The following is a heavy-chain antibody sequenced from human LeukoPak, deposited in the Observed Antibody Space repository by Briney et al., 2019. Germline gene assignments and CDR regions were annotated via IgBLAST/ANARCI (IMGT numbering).Heavy chain of an antibody. CDR3: ARHVLRYFDWLLIFDY. J-gene: IGHJ4*02. CDR2: IYSGGST. V-gene: IGHV3-53*01. D-gene: IGHD3-9*01. Sequence: GGSLRLSCAASGFTVSSNYMSWVRQAPGKGLEWVSVIYSGGSTYYADSVKGRFTISRDNAKNSLYLQMNSLRAEDTAVYYCARHVLRYFDWLLIFDYWGQGTLVTVSS. CDR1: GFTVSSNY.